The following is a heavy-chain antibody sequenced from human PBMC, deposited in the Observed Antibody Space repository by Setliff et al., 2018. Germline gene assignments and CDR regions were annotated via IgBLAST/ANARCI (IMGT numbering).Heavy chain of an antibody. CDR1: GDSISSTSYQ. Sequence: PSETLSLTCTVSGDSISSTSYQWGWVRQPPGKGLEWIGSIYYTGTAYYNPSLKSRVTISVDTSKNQFSLQVTSLDATDTALYFCARHEFVGGYYGSVTYRHFDYWGQGILVTVSS. V-gene: IGHV4-39*01. CDR2: IYYTGTA. J-gene: IGHJ4*02. CDR3: ARHEFVGGYYGSVTYRHFDY. D-gene: IGHD3-10*01.